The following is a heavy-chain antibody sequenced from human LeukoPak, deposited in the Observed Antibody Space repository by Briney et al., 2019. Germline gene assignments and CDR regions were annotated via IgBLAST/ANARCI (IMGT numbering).Heavy chain of an antibody. CDR3: ARVAPYGSGSYYNPPYDY. V-gene: IGHV3-20*01. J-gene: IGHJ4*02. D-gene: IGHD3-10*01. CDR1: GFTFDDYG. CDR2: INWNGGST. Sequence: GGSLRLSCAASGFTFDDYGMSWVRQAPGKGLEWVSGINWNGGSTGYADSVKGRFTISRDNAKNSLYLQMNSLRAEDTALYHCARVAPYGSGSYYNPPYDYWGQGTLVTVSS.